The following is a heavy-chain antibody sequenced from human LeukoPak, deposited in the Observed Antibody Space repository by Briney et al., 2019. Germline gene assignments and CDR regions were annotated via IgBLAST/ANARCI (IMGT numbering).Heavy chain of an antibody. CDR1: GHTSTNYG. J-gene: IGHJ5*02. Sequence: ASVKVSCKASGHTSTNYGISWVRQAPGQGLEWMGWISADNGNTNSAQNFQGRVTMTRDMSTSTVYMELSSLRSEDTAVYYCARGLLRGGGFDPWGQGTLVTVSS. CDR2: ISADNGNT. V-gene: IGHV1-18*01. D-gene: IGHD1-26*01. CDR3: ARGLLRGGGFDP.